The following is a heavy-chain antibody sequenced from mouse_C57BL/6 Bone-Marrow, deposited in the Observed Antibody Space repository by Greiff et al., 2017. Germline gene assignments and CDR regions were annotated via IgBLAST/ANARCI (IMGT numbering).Heavy chain of an antibody. CDR2: IWSGGST. D-gene: IGHD2-3*01. J-gene: IGHJ1*03. V-gene: IGHV2-2*01. CDR3: ARNTIYDGYYVPVSYFDV. Sequence: QVQLQQSGPGLVQPSQSLSITCTVSGFSLTSYGVHWVRQSPGKGLEWLGVIWSGGSTDYNAAFISRLSISKDNSKSQVFFKMNSLQADDTAIYYCARNTIYDGYYVPVSYFDVWGTGTTVTVSS. CDR1: GFSLTSYG.